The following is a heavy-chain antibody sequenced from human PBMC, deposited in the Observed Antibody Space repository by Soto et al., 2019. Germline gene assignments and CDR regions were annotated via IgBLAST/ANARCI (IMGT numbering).Heavy chain of an antibody. J-gene: IGHJ4*02. CDR1: GGSVTSAGYY. CDR2: NHYSGNT. Sequence: KSSETLSLTCTVSGGSVTSAGYYWSWIRQPQGKGLEWIGYNHYSGNTDYNPSLKSRVTISVDTSKNQFSLKLRSVTPADTAIYYCARVDVRVTSRRYFDYWGQGTLVTVSS. V-gene: IGHV4-61*08. D-gene: IGHD3-9*01. CDR3: ARVDVRVTSRRYFDY.